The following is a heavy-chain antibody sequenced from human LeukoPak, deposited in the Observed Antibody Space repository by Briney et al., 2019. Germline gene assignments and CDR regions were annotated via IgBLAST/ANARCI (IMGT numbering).Heavy chain of an antibody. CDR1: GFTFSSYS. Sequence: GGSLRLSCAASGFTFSSYSMNWVRQAPGKGLEWVSVIYTGGDTYYADSVKGRFSISRDNSKDTLFLQMNSLRAEDTAVYYCAKHDYGDRLYYFDYWGQGTLVTVSS. CDR2: IYTGGDT. J-gene: IGHJ4*02. V-gene: IGHV3-66*04. D-gene: IGHD4-17*01. CDR3: AKHDYGDRLYYFDY.